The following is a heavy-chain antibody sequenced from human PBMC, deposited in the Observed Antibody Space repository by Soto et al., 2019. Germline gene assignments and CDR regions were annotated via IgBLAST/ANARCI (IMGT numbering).Heavy chain of an antibody. V-gene: IGHV3-33*01. CDR1: GFTFSSYG. CDR2: IWYDGSNK. Sequence: QVQLVESGGGVVQPGRSLRLSCAASGFTFSSYGMHWVRQAPGKGLEWVAVIWYDGSNKYYADSVKGRFTISRDNSKNTLYLQMNSLRAEDTAVYYCARAHPYNRGYSYGFDYWGQGTLVTVSS. CDR3: ARAHPYNRGYSYGFDY. D-gene: IGHD5-18*01. J-gene: IGHJ4*02.